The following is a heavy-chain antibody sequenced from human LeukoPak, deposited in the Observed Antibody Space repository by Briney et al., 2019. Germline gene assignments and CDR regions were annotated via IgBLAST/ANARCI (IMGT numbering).Heavy chain of an antibody. Sequence: ASVKLSCKASGYTFTSYGISWVRQAPGQGLEWMGWNSAYNGNTNYAQKLQGRVTMTTDTSTSTAYMELRSLRSDDTAVYYCARGNVGEYYDFWSGPLEGYYMDVWGKGTTVTVSS. V-gene: IGHV1-18*01. D-gene: IGHD3-3*01. CDR1: GYTFTSYG. CDR3: ARGNVGEYYDFWSGPLEGYYMDV. J-gene: IGHJ6*03. CDR2: NSAYNGNT.